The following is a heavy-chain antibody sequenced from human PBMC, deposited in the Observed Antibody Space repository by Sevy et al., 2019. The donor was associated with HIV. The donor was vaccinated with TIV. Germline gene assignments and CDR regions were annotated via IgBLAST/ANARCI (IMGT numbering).Heavy chain of an antibody. J-gene: IGHJ6*02. V-gene: IGHV3-11*01. CDR3: ARDHVKDGDLGDYYYFAMDV. CDR2: ISGTPDNI. CDR1: GFTLSDHY. Sequence: GGSLRLSCAASGFTLSDHYISWIRQAPGKGLEWVSYISGTPDNIYYADSLKGRFTISRDNAKNSLYLQMNSLRAEDTAVYYCARDHVKDGDLGDYYYFAMDVWGQGTTVTVSS. D-gene: IGHD4-17*01.